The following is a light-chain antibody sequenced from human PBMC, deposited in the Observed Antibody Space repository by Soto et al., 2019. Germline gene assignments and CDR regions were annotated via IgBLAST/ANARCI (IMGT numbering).Light chain of an antibody. V-gene: IGKV1-5*01. Sequence: DIPMTQSPSTLSASVGDRVIITCRASQSISGWLAWYQQKPGKAPKLLIYNGSILESGVPSRFSGSGSGTEFTLAISTLQPDDFATYYCQQYNGYSRTFDQGTKVESK. CDR2: NGS. CDR1: QSISGW. J-gene: IGKJ1*01. CDR3: QQYNGYSRT.